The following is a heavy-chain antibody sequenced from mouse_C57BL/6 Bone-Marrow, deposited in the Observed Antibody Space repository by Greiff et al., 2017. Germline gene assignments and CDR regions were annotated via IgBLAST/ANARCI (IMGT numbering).Heavy chain of an antibody. J-gene: IGHJ1*03. CDR2: IEPENGDT. CDR1: GFNIKADY. Sequence: EVQLQQSGAELVRPGASVKLSCTASGFNIKADYMHWVKQRPEQGLEWIGWIEPENGDTEYASKVQGKATITDDTSSNPAYLLLSSLTSEDTAVYYCTTCDGRSYWYFDVWGTGTTVTVSS. V-gene: IGHV14-4*01. CDR3: TTCDGRSYWYFDV. D-gene: IGHD1-1*01.